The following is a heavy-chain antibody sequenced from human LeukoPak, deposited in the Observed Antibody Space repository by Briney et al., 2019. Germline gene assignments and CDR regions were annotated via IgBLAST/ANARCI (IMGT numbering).Heavy chain of an antibody. CDR2: ISAHNGNT. V-gene: IGHV1-18*01. CDR3: ARERIAQWLDDY. J-gene: IGHJ4*02. CDR1: GYTFTSYG. D-gene: IGHD6-19*01. Sequence: ASVKVSCKASGYTFTSYGISWVRQAPGQGLEWMGWISAHNGNTNYAQKLQGRVTMTTDTSTSTAYMELRSLRSDDTAVYYCARERIAQWLDDYWGQGTLVTVSS.